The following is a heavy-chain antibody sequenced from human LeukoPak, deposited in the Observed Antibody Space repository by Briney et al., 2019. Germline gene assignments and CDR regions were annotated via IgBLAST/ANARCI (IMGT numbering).Heavy chain of an antibody. CDR3: ASLAGYSGYDPGVDY. Sequence: SETLSLTCTVSGDSISSSSYYWGWLRQPPGKGLERIGSFYYSGSTYYTPPLRSRVTVSVNTSNNQFSLKLSSVTAADTAVYYGASLAGYSGYDPGVDYWGQGTLVTVSS. V-gene: IGHV4-39*01. D-gene: IGHD5-12*01. J-gene: IGHJ4*02. CDR1: GDSISSSSYY. CDR2: FYYSGST.